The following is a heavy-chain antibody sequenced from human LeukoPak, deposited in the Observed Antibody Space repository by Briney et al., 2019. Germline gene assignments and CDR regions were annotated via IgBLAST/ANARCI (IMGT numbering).Heavy chain of an antibody. J-gene: IGHJ6*03. CDR2: IYSSGST. V-gene: IGHV4-4*07. CDR1: GGSISSYY. CDR3: ARAAMSSYHYDYMDR. Sequence: SETLSLTCSVSGGSISSYYWNWIRRPAGKGLEWIGRIYSSGSTNYKPSLKSRVTMSVDTSKNQFSLNLSPVTAADTAVYYCARAAMSSYHYDYMDRWGKGTTVTVSS.